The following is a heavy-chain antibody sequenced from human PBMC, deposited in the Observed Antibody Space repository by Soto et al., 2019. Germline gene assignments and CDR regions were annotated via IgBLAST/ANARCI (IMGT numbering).Heavy chain of an antibody. J-gene: IGHJ5*02. CDR2: IIPIFGTA. D-gene: IGHD3-3*02. CDR3: ARDSFPVVRWFDP. V-gene: IGHV1-69*06. CDR1: GGTVSIYA. Sequence: SSVKVSCKASGGTVSIYAISLVLHAPGQGLEWMGVIIPIFGTANYAQKFQGRVTITADKSTSTAYMELSSLRSEDTAVYYCARDSFPVVRWFDPWGQGTLVTVSS.